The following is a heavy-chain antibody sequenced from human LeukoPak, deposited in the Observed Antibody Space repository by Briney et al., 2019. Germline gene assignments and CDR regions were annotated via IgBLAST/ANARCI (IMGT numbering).Heavy chain of an antibody. CDR2: IYYSGST. D-gene: IGHD5-24*01. J-gene: IGHJ4*02. V-gene: IGHV4-59*01. CDR1: GGSIRSYY. Sequence: SETLSLTCSVSGGSIRSYYWSWIRQPPGKGLEWIGSIYYSGSTNYNPSLKSRVTISVDTSKNQFSLKLSSVTAADTAVYYCARGHGYPEYWGQGTLV. CDR3: ARGHGYPEY.